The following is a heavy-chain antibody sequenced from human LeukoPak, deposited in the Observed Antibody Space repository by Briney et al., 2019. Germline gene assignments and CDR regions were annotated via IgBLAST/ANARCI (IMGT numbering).Heavy chain of an antibody. CDR3: AKDPYSGYDGDYFDY. J-gene: IGHJ4*02. CDR1: GFTFSSYG. CDR2: ISYDGSNK. V-gene: IGHV3-30*18. D-gene: IGHD5-12*01. Sequence: GRSLRLSCAASGFTFSSYGMHWVRQAPGKGLEWVAVISYDGSNKYYADSVKGRFTISRDNSKNTLYLQMNSLRAEDTAVYYCAKDPYSGYDGDYFDYWGQGTPVAVSS.